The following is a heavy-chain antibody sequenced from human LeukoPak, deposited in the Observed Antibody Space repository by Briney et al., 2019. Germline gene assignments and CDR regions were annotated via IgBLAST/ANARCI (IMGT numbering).Heavy chain of an antibody. D-gene: IGHD6-19*01. Sequence: GGSLRLSCAASGFTVSSNYMSWVRQAPGKGLEWVSLIYSGGNTYYADSVKGRFTISRDNSKNTLFLQMNSLRAEDTAVYSRARYSSGWYFDLWGRGTLVTVSS. CDR1: GFTVSSNY. V-gene: IGHV3-53*01. CDR2: IYSGGNT. J-gene: IGHJ2*01. CDR3: ARYSSGWYFDL.